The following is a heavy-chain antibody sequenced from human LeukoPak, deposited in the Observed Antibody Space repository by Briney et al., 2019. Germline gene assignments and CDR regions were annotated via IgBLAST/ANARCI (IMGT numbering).Heavy chain of an antibody. CDR2: IYYSGST. J-gene: IGHJ6*03. V-gene: IGHV4-39*07. D-gene: IGHD2-21*02. Sequence: SETLSLTCTVSGGSISSSSYYWGWIRQPPGKGREWIGSIYYSGSTYYNPSLKSRVTISVDMSKNQFSQKLSSVTAADTAVYYCARRGVTPNSYMDVWGKGTTVTVSS. CDR3: ARRGVTPNSYMDV. CDR1: GGSISSSSYY.